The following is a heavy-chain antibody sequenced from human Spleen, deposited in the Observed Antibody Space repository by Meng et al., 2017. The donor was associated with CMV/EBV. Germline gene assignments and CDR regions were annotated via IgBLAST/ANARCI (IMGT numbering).Heavy chain of an antibody. V-gene: IGHV4-59*01. CDR2: ISYSGTT. CDR1: GGSIRGYY. CDR3: ARTAITMIVVDIH. Sequence: GSLRLSCTVSGGSIRGYYWSWIRQPPGKGLEWIAYISYSGTTNYNPSLKSRVTISVDTSENQFSLRLSSMTAADTAVYYCARTAITMIVVDIHWGQGTLVTVSS. J-gene: IGHJ4*02. D-gene: IGHD3-22*01.